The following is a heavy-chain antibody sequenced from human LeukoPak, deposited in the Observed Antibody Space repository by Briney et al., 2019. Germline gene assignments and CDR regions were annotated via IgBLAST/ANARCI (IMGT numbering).Heavy chain of an antibody. CDR2: ISSSSSYI. CDR1: GFTFSSYS. D-gene: IGHD5-12*01. Sequence: GGSLRLSCAASGFTFSSYSMNCVRQAPGKGLEWVSSISSSSSYIYYADSVKGRFTISRDHYRNTLYLQMNSLRAEDTAVYYCAKGSDIVATITGHDYWGQGTLVTVSS. V-gene: IGHV3-21*04. J-gene: IGHJ4*02. CDR3: AKGSDIVATITGHDY.